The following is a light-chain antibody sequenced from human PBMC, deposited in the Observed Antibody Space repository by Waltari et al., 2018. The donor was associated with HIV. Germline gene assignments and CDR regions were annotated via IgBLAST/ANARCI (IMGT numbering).Light chain of an antibody. CDR3: AAWDDSLSGPV. J-gene: IGLJ3*02. CDR1: SSPIGSSY. CDR2: KNN. Sequence: QSVLTPPPSASGPPGPRATISWSGRSSPIGSSYAYWYQQLPGATPKLLIYKNNQRPSGVPDRFSGSKFGASASLAISGLQSDDEADYYCAAWDDSLSGPVFGGGTKLTVL. V-gene: IGLV1-47*01.